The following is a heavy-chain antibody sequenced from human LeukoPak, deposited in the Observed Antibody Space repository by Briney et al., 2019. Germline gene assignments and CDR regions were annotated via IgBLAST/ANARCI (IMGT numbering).Heavy chain of an antibody. V-gene: IGHV5-51*01. Sequence: GESLKISCKGSGYTFSNYWIGWVRQMPGKGLEWMGIIYPGDSDTRYSPSFQGQVTISADKSISTAYLQWSSLKASDTATYYCARRLSCNSGMCFSDYWGQGTLVTVSS. CDR1: GYTFSNYW. CDR3: ARRLSCNSGMCFSDY. CDR2: IYPGDSDT. D-gene: IGHD2/OR15-2a*01. J-gene: IGHJ4*02.